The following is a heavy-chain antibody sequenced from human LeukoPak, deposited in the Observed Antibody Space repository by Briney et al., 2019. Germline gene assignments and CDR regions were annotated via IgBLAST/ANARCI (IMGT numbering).Heavy chain of an antibody. CDR3: AKERGYTSGLGTLDY. CDR1: GFTFCNYA. CDR2: ISGSGGST. D-gene: IGHD6-19*01. Sequence: GRTLRLSCAASGFTFCNYAMSWVRQVPGKGLEWVSTISGSGGSTYYADPLKGRFSISRNNSKNTLFLQMKSLRAEDTAVYYCAKERGYTSGLGTLDYWGQGTLVTVST. V-gene: IGHV3-23*01. J-gene: IGHJ4*02.